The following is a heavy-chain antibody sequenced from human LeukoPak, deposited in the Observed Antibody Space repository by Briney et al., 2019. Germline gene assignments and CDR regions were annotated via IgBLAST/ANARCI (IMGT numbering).Heavy chain of an antibody. V-gene: IGHV1-18*01. CDR1: GYTFTSYD. CDR2: ISAYNGNT. Sequence: ASVKVSCKASGYTFTSYDINWVRQATGQGLEWMAWISAYNGNTNYAQKLQGRLTMTTDTSTSTAYLELRSLRSDDTAVYYCARASSWYSRDQSNWFDPWGQGTLVTVSS. D-gene: IGHD6-13*01. J-gene: IGHJ5*02. CDR3: ARASSWYSRDQSNWFDP.